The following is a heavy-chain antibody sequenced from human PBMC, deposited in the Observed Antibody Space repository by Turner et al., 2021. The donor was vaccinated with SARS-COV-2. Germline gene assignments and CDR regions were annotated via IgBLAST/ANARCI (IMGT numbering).Heavy chain of an antibody. J-gene: IGHJ6*02. V-gene: IGHV3-21*01. CDR3: ARDRIVRNWNDVPKPTYGMDV. CDR1: GFTFNSYS. CDR2: ISSSSSYI. D-gene: IGHD1-20*01. Sequence: EVQLVESGGGLVKPGGSLRLSCAPSGFTFNSYSMHWVRQAPGKGLEWVSSISSSSSYIYYADSAKGRFTISRDNAKNSVYLQMNSLRAEDTAVYYCARDRIVRNWNDVPKPTYGMDVWGQGTTVTVSS.